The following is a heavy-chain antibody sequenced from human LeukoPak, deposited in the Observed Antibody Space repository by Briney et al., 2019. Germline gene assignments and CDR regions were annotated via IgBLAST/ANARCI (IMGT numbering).Heavy chain of an antibody. CDR1: GFTFSSYS. CDR2: ISSSSSYI. Sequence: PGGSLRLSCAASGFTFSSYSMNWVRQAPGKGLEWVSSISSSSSYIYYADSVKGRFTISRDNAKNSLYLQMNSLRAEDTAVYYCARSYCSSTSCYAAPFDYRGQGTLVTVSS. CDR3: ARSYCSSTSCYAAPFDY. J-gene: IGHJ4*02. D-gene: IGHD2-2*01. V-gene: IGHV3-21*01.